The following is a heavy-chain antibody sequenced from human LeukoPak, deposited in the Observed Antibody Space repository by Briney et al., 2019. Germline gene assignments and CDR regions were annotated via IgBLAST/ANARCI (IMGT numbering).Heavy chain of an antibody. CDR1: GGSISSYY. Sequence: SETLSLTCTVSGGSISSYYWSWIRQPPGKGLEWIGYIYYSGSTNYNPSLKSRVTTSVDTSRNQFSLKLSSVTAADTAVYYCARDNYGGNSGFDYWGQGTLVTVSS. CDR2: IYYSGST. V-gene: IGHV4-59*01. D-gene: IGHD4-23*01. CDR3: ARDNYGGNSGFDY. J-gene: IGHJ4*02.